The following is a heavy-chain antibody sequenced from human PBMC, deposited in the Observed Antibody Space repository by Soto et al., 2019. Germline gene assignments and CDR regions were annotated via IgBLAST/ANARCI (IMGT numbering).Heavy chain of an antibody. V-gene: IGHV3-23*01. D-gene: IGHD3-22*01. CDR3: AKSPGMYYYDSSGYYHYDY. J-gene: IGHJ4*02. CDR1: GFTFSSYA. CDR2: ISGSGVST. Sequence: EVQLLESGGGLAQPGGSLRLSCAASGFTFSSYAMSWVRQAPGKGLEWVSAISGSGVSTYYADSVKGRFTISRDNSKNTLYLQMNSLRAEDTAVYYCAKSPGMYYYDSSGYYHYDYWGQVTLVTVSS.